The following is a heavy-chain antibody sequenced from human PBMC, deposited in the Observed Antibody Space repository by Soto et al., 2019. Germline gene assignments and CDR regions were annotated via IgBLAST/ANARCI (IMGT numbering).Heavy chain of an antibody. J-gene: IGHJ6*02. CDR1: GFTFSSYA. CDR3: AKDLGYCTNGVCRRYYGMDV. Sequence: GGSLRLSCAASGFTFSSYAMSWVRQAPGKGLEWVSAISGSGGSTYYADSVKGRLTISRDNSKNTLYLQMNSLRAEDTAVYYCAKDLGYCTNGVCRRYYGMDVWGQGTTVTVSS. CDR2: ISGSGGST. V-gene: IGHV3-23*01. D-gene: IGHD2-8*01.